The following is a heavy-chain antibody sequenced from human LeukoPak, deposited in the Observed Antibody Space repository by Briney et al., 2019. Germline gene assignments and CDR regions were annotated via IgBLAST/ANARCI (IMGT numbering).Heavy chain of an antibody. V-gene: IGHV3-9*03. CDR2: ISWNSGSI. CDR3: AKDRGYSSGWSYFDY. J-gene: IGHJ4*02. Sequence: GGSLRLSCAVSGFTFDDYAMHWVRQAPGKGLEWVSGISWNSGSIGYADSVKSRFTISRDNAKNSLYLQMNSLRAEDMALYYCAKDRGYSSGWSYFDYWGQGTLVTVSS. D-gene: IGHD6-19*01. CDR1: GFTFDDYA.